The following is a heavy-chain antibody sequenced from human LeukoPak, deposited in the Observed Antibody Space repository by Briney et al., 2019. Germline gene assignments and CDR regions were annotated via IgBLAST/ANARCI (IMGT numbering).Heavy chain of an antibody. D-gene: IGHD5-12*01. J-gene: IGHJ6*02. CDR1: GGSISSSSYY. V-gene: IGHV4-39*01. CDR2: IYYSEST. Sequence: PSETLSLTCTVSGGSISSSSYYWGWIPQPPGKGLVWIGRIYYSESTYYNPSLKRRATIYVDTSKNQFSLKLSSVTAADTAVYYCARHEVSVATTPYYYYGMGVWGQGTTVTVSS. CDR3: ARHEVSVATTPYYYYGMGV.